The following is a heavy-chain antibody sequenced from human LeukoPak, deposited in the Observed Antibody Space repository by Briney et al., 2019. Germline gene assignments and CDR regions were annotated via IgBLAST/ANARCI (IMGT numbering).Heavy chain of an antibody. Sequence: PGGSLRLSCAASGFTLSYYWMHWVRQGPGKGLVWVSTINGGGSSTNYADSVKGRFTISRDNAKNTLYLERNSLRVEDTAVYYCARDPRNKGFDPWGQGTLVTVSS. CDR3: ARDPRNKGFDP. J-gene: IGHJ5*02. D-gene: IGHD1/OR15-1a*01. V-gene: IGHV3-74*01. CDR2: INGGGSST. CDR1: GFTLSYYW.